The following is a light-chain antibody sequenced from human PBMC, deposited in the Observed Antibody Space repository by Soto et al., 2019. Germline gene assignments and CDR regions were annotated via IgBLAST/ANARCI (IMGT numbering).Light chain of an antibody. CDR1: QSVRSN. CDR2: DAT. V-gene: IGKV3-15*01. CDR3: QQYDVWPPKYT. Sequence: DIVMTQSPATLSVSPGERATLPCRASQSVRSNVAWYQQKPGQAPRLLIYDATTRATGIPARFSGSGSGTEFTLTISSLQSEDFAVYYCQQYDVWPPKYTFGQGTKLEIK. J-gene: IGKJ2*01.